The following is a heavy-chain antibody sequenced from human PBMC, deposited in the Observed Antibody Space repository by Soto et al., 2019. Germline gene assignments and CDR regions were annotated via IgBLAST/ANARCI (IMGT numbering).Heavy chain of an antibody. CDR3: ARGSAPGWFDP. J-gene: IGHJ5*02. D-gene: IGHD6-25*01. Sequence: SQTLSLTCAVSGDSVSSNSAASNWIRQSPSRGLEWLGRTYYRSKWYNDYAVSVKRRITINPDTSKNQFSLQLNSVTPEDTAVYYCARGSAPGWFDPWGQGTLVTVSS. CDR1: GDSVSSNSAA. V-gene: IGHV6-1*01. CDR2: TYYRSKWYN.